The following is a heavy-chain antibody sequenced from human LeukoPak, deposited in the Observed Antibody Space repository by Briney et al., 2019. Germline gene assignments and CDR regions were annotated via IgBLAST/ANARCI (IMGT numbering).Heavy chain of an antibody. CDR3: ASSGSGWSFDY. Sequence: GGSRRLSCAASGFTFSHYSMNRVRQAPGKGLEWVASISSGSTYIYYADSMRGRFTISRDHAKSSLYLQMNSLTAEDTAVYYCASSGSGWSFDYWGQGTLVIVSS. J-gene: IGHJ4*02. D-gene: IGHD6-19*01. CDR2: ISSGSTYI. V-gene: IGHV3-21*06. CDR1: GFTFSHYS.